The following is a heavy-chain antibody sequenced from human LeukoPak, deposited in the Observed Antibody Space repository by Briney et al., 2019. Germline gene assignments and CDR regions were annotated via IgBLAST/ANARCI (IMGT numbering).Heavy chain of an antibody. Sequence: SETLSLTCTVSGGSISSYYWSWIRQPPGKGLEWFGYIYYSGSTNYNPSLKSRVTISVDTSKNQFSLKLSSVTAADTAVYYCARLPPAVAAFDYWGQGTLVTVSS. CDR3: ARLPPAVAAFDY. CDR1: GGSISSYY. V-gene: IGHV4-59*08. J-gene: IGHJ4*02. CDR2: IYYSGST. D-gene: IGHD6-19*01.